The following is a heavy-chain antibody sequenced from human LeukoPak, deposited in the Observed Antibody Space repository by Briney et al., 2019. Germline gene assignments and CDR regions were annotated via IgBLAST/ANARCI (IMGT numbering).Heavy chain of an antibody. Sequence: GESLKISCQVSGYSFTNYWIGWVRQMPGKGLESMGIIYPADSDTTYSPSFQGQVTISADKSISTAYLQWSSLKASDTAMYYCARPSYSSGWYFDSWGQGTLVTVSS. D-gene: IGHD6-19*01. V-gene: IGHV5-51*01. CDR3: ARPSYSSGWYFDS. CDR2: IYPADSDT. CDR1: GYSFTNYW. J-gene: IGHJ4*02.